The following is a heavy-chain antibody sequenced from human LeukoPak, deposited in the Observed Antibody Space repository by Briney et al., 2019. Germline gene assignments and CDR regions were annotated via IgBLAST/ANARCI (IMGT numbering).Heavy chain of an antibody. D-gene: IGHD1-1*01. J-gene: IGHJ4*02. CDR2: IYYSGST. V-gene: IGHV4-39*01. Sequence: SETLSLTCTVSGGSISSSSYYWGWIRQPPGKGLEWIGSIYYSGSTYHNPSLKSRVTISVDTSKNQFSLKLSSVTAADTAVYYCARPTGTKEDYWGQGTLVTVSS. CDR3: ARPTGTKEDY. CDR1: GGSISSSSYY.